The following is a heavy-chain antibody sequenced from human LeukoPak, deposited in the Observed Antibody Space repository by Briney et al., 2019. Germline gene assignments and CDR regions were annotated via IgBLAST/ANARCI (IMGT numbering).Heavy chain of an antibody. CDR3: ARDRYYYDSSSYRFDY. D-gene: IGHD3-22*01. V-gene: IGHV4-4*07. Sequence: KPSETLSLTCSVSGGSISSYYWSWIRQPAGKGLEGIGRIYTSGSTNYNPSLKSRVTISVDTCKNQFSLKLSSVTAADTAVYYCARDRYYYDSSSYRFDYWGRGTLVTVSS. J-gene: IGHJ4*02. CDR1: GGSISSYY. CDR2: IYTSGST.